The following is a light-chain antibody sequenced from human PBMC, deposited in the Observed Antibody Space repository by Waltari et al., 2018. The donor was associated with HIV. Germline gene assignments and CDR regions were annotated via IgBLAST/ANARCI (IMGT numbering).Light chain of an antibody. CDR1: QNIRNH. J-gene: IGKJ5*01. Sequence: DIEMTQSPSSLSASVGDRVTITCRASQNIRNHLARYQQMPGKAPKLLIYAASTLEAGVPSRFSGTRSGTDFSLTINNLQPGDAATYFCQKYNSVPITFGQGTRLEI. V-gene: IGKV1-27*01. CDR2: AAS. CDR3: QKYNSVPIT.